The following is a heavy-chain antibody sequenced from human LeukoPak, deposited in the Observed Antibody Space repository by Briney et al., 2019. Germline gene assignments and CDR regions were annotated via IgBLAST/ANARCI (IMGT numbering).Heavy chain of an antibody. J-gene: IGHJ4*02. V-gene: IGHV3-30*03. CDR2: ISYDGSNK. CDR1: GFTFSSYG. CDR3: ASSIVGNDYGDKRYFDY. Sequence: PGGSLRLSCAASGFTFSSYGMHWVRQAPGKGLEWVAVISYDGSNKYYADSVKGRFTISRDNSKNTLYLQMYSLRAEDTAVYYCASSIVGNDYGDKRYFDYWGQGTLVTVSS. D-gene: IGHD4-17*01.